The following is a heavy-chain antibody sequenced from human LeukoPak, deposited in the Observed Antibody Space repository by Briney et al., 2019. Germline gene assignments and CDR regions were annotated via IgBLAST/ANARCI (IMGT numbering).Heavy chain of an antibody. CDR2: IIPIFGTA. Sequence: GASVKVSCKASGGTFSSYAISWVRQAPGQGLEWMGGIIPIFGTANYAQKFQGRVTITADESTSTAYMELSSLRSEDTAVYYCASAVVRGVNPNTPRAAWYFDLWGRGTLVTVSS. D-gene: IGHD3-10*01. CDR1: GGTFSSYA. V-gene: IGHV1-69*13. CDR3: ASAVVRGVNPNTPRAAWYFDL. J-gene: IGHJ2*01.